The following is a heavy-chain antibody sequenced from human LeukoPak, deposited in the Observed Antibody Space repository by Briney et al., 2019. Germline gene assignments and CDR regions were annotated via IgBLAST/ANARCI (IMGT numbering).Heavy chain of an antibody. CDR2: IDYSGST. CDR1: GGSISINY. Sequence: SETLSLTCTVSGGSISINYWNWIRQPPGRGLEWIGYIDYSGSTNYNPSLKSRVTISVDTSKNQFSLKLSSVTAADTAVYYCARVNAGGSLYYYYGMDVWGQGTTVTVSS. CDR3: ARVNAGGSLYYYYGMDV. V-gene: IGHV4-59*01. J-gene: IGHJ6*02. D-gene: IGHD5-12*01.